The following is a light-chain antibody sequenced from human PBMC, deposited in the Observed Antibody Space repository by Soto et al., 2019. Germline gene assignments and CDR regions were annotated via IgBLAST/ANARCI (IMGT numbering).Light chain of an antibody. CDR3: SSYERTTPLNYV. CDR2: DVS. CDR1: SSDIGAYDY. Sequence: QPALSQPASVSGSPGQSITISCTGTSSDIGAYDYVSWYQHHPGKAPKLVIYDVSDRPSGVSNRFSGSKSGNTASLTISGLQVEDEADYYWSSYERTTPLNYVFVTGTMVTV. J-gene: IGLJ1*01. V-gene: IGLV2-14*03.